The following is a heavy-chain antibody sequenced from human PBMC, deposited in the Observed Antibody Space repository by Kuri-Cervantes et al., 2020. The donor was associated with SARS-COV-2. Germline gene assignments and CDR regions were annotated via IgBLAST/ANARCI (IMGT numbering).Heavy chain of an antibody. J-gene: IGHJ4*02. CDR3: VKGQTGTTLSLDN. CDR2: ISWDGATT. V-gene: IGHV3-43*01. D-gene: IGHD1-1*01. CDR1: GFQFDDYT. Sequence: GGSLRLSCAASGFQFDDYTMHWVRQPPGKGLEWVSLISWDGATTYYADSVKGRFTISRDNSRNSLYLQVNVLRSEDTALYYCVKGQTGTTLSLDNWGQGTLVTVSS.